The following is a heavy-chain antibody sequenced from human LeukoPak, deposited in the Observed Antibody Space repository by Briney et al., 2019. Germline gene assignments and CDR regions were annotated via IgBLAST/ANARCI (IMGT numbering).Heavy chain of an antibody. Sequence: SQTLPLTCTVSGGSISSGSYYWSWIRQPAGKGLEWIGRIYTSGSTNYNPSLKSRVTISVDTSKNQFSLKLSSVTAADTAVYYCARARGYSYGYPFDYWGQGTLVTVSS. D-gene: IGHD5-18*01. V-gene: IGHV4-61*02. CDR2: IYTSGST. CDR1: GGSISSGSYY. J-gene: IGHJ4*02. CDR3: ARARGYSYGYPFDY.